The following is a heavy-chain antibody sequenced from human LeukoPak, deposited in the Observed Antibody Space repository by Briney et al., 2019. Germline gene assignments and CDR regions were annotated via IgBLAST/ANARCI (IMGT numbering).Heavy chain of an antibody. CDR1: GGPFNSFA. CDR3: ARGTMVRGVPHYYYYYYMDV. CDR2: IIPLFGTA. Sequence: GAPVKGSCQAFGGPFNSFAISWGGQAPGQGLEWMGGIIPLFGTANYAQTFQGRVTITTDESTSTAYMELSSLRSEDTAVYYCARGTMVRGVPHYYYYYYMDVWGKGTTVTVSS. V-gene: IGHV1-69*05. D-gene: IGHD3-10*01. J-gene: IGHJ6*03.